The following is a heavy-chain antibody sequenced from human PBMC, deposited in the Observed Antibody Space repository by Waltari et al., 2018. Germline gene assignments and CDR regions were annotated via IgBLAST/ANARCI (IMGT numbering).Heavy chain of an antibody. V-gene: IGHV4-34*01. J-gene: IGHJ3*02. D-gene: IGHD4-17*01. Sequence: QVQLQQWGAGLLKPSETMSLTCAVYGGSFSGYSWSWIRQPPGKGLEWIGEINHSGSTNYNPSLKSRVTISVDTSKNQFSLKLSSVTAADTAVYYCAIFSGPTVTTRLDAFDIWGQGTMVTVSS. CDR2: INHSGST. CDR3: AIFSGPTVTTRLDAFDI. CDR1: GGSFSGYS.